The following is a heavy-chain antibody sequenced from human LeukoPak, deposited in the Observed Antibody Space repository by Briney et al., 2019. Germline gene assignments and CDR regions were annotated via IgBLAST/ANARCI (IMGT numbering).Heavy chain of an antibody. J-gene: IGHJ5*02. CDR3: ARDKENYSWFDP. V-gene: IGHV1-69*13. CDR2: IIPIFGTT. Sequence: ASVKVSCKASGGTFSSYAINWVRQAPGQGLEWMGGIIPIFGTTHYAQKFQGGVTITADDSTSTAYMELSSLRSEDTAAYYCARDKENYSWFDPWGQGTLVTVSS. CDR1: GGTFSSYA.